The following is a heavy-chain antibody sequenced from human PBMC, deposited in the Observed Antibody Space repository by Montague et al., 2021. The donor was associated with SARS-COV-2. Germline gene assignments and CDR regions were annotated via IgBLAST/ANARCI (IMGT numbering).Heavy chain of an antibody. Sequence: TLSLTCTVSGGSISSGLYFWSWIRQPAGKGLEWIGRVSTTGSTNYNSSLTSRVTISIDTTKNQFSLKLTSVTAADTAVYYCAKHVVGAGPFRHWGQGTLVTVSS. D-gene: IGHD1-26*01. CDR2: VSTTGST. CDR1: GGSISSGLYF. J-gene: IGHJ1*01. CDR3: AKHVVGAGPFRH. V-gene: IGHV4-61*02.